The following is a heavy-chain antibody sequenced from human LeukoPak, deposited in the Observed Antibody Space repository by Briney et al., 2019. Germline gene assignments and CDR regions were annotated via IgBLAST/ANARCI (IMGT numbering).Heavy chain of an antibody. Sequence: PGGSLRLSCAASGFSFDDYAMHWVRQAPGKGLEWVSGISWNSGSIGYADSVKGRFTISRDNAKNSLYLQMNSLRAEDMALYYCAKAAVGTLEYYFDYWGQGTLVAVSS. J-gene: IGHJ4*02. CDR2: ISWNSGSI. V-gene: IGHV3-9*03. D-gene: IGHD6-13*01. CDR3: AKAAVGTLEYYFDY. CDR1: GFSFDDYA.